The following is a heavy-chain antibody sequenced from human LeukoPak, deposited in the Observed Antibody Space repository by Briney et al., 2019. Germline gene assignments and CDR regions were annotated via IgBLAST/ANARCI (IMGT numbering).Heavy chain of an antibody. CDR3: TRDRRLRGNYADAFDI. V-gene: IGHV4-39*07. J-gene: IGHJ3*02. CDR1: GGSISSSSYY. Sequence: SETLSLTCTVSGGSISSSSYYWGWIRQPPGKGLEWIGSIHYSGSTYYNPSLKSRVTISVDTSKNQFSLKLSSVTAADTAVYYCTRDRRLRGNYADAFDIWGQGTMVTVSS. CDR2: IHYSGST. D-gene: IGHD1-26*01.